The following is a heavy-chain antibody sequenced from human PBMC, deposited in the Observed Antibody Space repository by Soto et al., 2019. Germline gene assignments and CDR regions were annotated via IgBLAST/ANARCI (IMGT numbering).Heavy chain of an antibody. Sequence: QITLNESGPTVVRPTETLTLTCRFSGFSLTTSGVGVGWIRQSPGKAPEWLALIYWDDDKRYSASLKSRLTITKDTSKNQVVLTVSDLDPTDTATYYCAHRVLRPGFGLVTTTEIYFDFWGQGTPVAVSS. V-gene: IGHV2-5*02. CDR3: AHRVLRPGFGLVTTTEIYFDF. CDR2: IYWDDDK. CDR1: GFSLTTSGVG. D-gene: IGHD3-3*01. J-gene: IGHJ4*02.